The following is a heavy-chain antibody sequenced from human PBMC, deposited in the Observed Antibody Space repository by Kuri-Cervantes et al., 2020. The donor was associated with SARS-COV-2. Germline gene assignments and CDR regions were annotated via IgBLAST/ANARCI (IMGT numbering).Heavy chain of an antibody. D-gene: IGHD2-15*01. Sequence: LSLTCAASGFTFSSYGMHWVRQAPGKGLEWVAVIWYDGSNKYYADSVKGRFTISRDNAKNSLYLQMNSLRAEDTAVYYCARDIVVVVAATPGDAFDIWGQGTMVTVSS. J-gene: IGHJ3*02. CDR1: GFTFSSYG. CDR3: ARDIVVVVAATPGDAFDI. CDR2: IWYDGSNK. V-gene: IGHV3-33*08.